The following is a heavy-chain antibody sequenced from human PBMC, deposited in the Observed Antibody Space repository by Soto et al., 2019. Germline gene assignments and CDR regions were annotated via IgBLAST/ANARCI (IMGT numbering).Heavy chain of an antibody. V-gene: IGHV3-53*01. CDR1: GFTVSSNY. Sequence: EVQLVESGGGLIQPGGSLRLSCAASGFTVSSNYMSWVRQAPGKGLEWVSVIYSGGSTYYADSVKGRFTISRDNSKNTLYLQMNSLRAEDMAVYYCARGVYSSSWGFFDYWGQGTLVTVSS. CDR2: IYSGGST. CDR3: ARGVYSSSWGFFDY. D-gene: IGHD6-13*01. J-gene: IGHJ4*02.